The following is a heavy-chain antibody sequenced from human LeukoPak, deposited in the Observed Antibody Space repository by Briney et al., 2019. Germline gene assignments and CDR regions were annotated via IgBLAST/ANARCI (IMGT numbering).Heavy chain of an antibody. D-gene: IGHD6-13*01. J-gene: IGHJ6*02. CDR1: GYTFTSYG. Sequence: ASVKVSCKASGYTFTSYGISWVRQAPGQGLEWIGWISAYNGNTNYAQKLQGRVTMTTDTSTSTAYMELRSLRSDDTAVYYCARGRGSSSIYYYYGMDVWGQGTTVTVSS. CDR3: ARGRGSSSIYYYYGMDV. V-gene: IGHV1-18*01. CDR2: ISAYNGNT.